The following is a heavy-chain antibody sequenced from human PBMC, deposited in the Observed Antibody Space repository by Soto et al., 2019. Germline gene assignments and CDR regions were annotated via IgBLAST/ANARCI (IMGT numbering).Heavy chain of an antibody. D-gene: IGHD2-15*01. CDR3: ARDGVVVAPRGPWCDP. J-gene: IGHJ5*02. Sequence: QVQLVQSGAAVKKPGASVKVSCKASGYTFTSYGISWVRQAPGQGLEWMGWISAYNGNTNYAQKLQGGVTMTTDTSTSTAYMERRSLRSDDKAVYYCARDGVVVAPRGPWCDPWGQGTLVTVSS. CDR2: ISAYNGNT. V-gene: IGHV1-18*01. CDR1: GYTFTSYG.